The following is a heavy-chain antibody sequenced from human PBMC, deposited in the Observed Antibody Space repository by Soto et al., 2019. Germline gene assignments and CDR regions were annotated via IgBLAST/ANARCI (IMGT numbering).Heavy chain of an antibody. Sequence: QVTLKESGPVLVKPTETLTLTCTVSGFSLSNARMGVSWIRQPPGKALEWLAHIFSNDEKSYSTSLKSRLTFTKDTSKSQVVLTMTTMDTVDTATYYCARIRDEDCSGGSCYYYFEYWGQGTLVIVSS. V-gene: IGHV2-26*01. CDR2: IFSNDEK. D-gene: IGHD2-15*01. J-gene: IGHJ4*02. CDR3: ARIRDEDCSGGSCYYYFEY. CDR1: GFSLSNARMG.